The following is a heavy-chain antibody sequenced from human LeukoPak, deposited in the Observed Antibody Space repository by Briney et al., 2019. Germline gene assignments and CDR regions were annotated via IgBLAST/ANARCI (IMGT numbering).Heavy chain of an antibody. Sequence: PGGSLRLSCTASGFTFSDYWMTWVRQAPGKGLEWVANIKQDGSIIWYVDSVKGRFTISRDNSKNTLYLQMNSLRAEDTAVYYCAKNGYSSGWYVGYWGQGTLVTVSS. J-gene: IGHJ4*02. V-gene: IGHV3-7*03. D-gene: IGHD6-19*01. CDR2: IKQDGSII. CDR3: AKNGYSSGWYVGY. CDR1: GFTFSDYW.